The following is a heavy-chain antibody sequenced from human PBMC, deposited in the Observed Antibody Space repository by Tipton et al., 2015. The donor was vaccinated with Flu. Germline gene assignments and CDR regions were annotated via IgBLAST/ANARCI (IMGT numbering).Heavy chain of an antibody. CDR2: IYHSGST. V-gene: IGHV4-38-2*02. J-gene: IGHJ4*02. Sequence: TLSLTCTVSGYSISSGYYWGWIRQPPGKGLEWIGSIYHSGSTYYNPSLKSRVTISVDTSKNQFSLKLSSVTAADTAVYYCAGIAVAGIFDYWGQGTLVTVSS. CDR1: GYSISSGYY. D-gene: IGHD6-19*01. CDR3: AGIAVAGIFDY.